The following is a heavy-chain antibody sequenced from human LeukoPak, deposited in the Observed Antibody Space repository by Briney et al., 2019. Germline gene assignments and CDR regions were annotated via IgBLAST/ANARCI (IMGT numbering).Heavy chain of an antibody. CDR1: GFTFVNYA. Sequence: PGGSLRLSCAASGFTFVNYAMSWVRQAPGKGLEWVSSMSGSGGSTYYADSVKGRFTISRDDSKNTLYLQMNSLRAEDTAVYYCARVRYGELDVWGQGTTVTVSS. J-gene: IGHJ6*02. D-gene: IGHD4-17*01. CDR3: ARVRYGELDV. V-gene: IGHV3-23*01. CDR2: MSGSGGST.